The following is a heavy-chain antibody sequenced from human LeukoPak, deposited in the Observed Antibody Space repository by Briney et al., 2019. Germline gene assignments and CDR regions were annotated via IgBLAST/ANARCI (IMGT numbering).Heavy chain of an antibody. CDR3: AKDRYSSSWYWFDH. CDR2: KNQDGSER. CDR1: GLTFTNYL. J-gene: IGHJ5*02. D-gene: IGHD6-13*01. V-gene: IGHV3-7*01. Sequence: GGSLRLSCAASGLTFTNYLMTWVRQAPGKGLEWVANKNQDGSERYFVGSVKGRFTISRDNAKNSQYLQMNSLRAEDTAVYYCAKDRYSSSWYWFDHWGQGTLVTVSS.